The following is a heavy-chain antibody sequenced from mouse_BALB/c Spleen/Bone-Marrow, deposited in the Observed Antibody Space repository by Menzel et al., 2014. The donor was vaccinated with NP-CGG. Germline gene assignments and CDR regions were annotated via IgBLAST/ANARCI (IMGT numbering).Heavy chain of an antibody. CDR1: GYTFTNYV. Sequence: EVQLQQSGPELVKPGASVKMSCKASGYTFTNYVMHWVKQKPGQGLEWIGYINPYNDGTKYNEKFKGKATLTLDKYSGTAYMELSSLTSEDAAVYYCARRPSFYGSSYGAMDYWGQGTSVTVSS. CDR2: INPYNDGT. CDR3: ARRPSFYGSSYGAMDY. V-gene: IGHV1-14*01. J-gene: IGHJ4*01. D-gene: IGHD1-1*01.